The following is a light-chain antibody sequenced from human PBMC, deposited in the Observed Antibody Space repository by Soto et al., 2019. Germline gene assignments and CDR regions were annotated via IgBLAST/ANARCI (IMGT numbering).Light chain of an antibody. CDR3: QQYNNWPPYT. J-gene: IGKJ2*01. CDR2: GAS. Sequence: EIVMTQSPATLSVSPGERATLSCRASQSVSSNLAWYQQKPGQAPRLLIYGASTRATGIPARFSGRGSGTEFTLTISGLQSGDFAVYYCQQYNNWPPYTFGQGTKLEIK. V-gene: IGKV3-15*01. CDR1: QSVSSN.